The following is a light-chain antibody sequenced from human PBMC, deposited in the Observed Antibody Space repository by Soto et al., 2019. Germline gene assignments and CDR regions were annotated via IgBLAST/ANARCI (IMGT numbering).Light chain of an antibody. CDR2: DTS. J-gene: IGKJ4*01. CDR1: QTFSSN. V-gene: IGKV3-15*01. Sequence: EIVMTQSPATLSVSPGEVATLSCRASQTFSSNLAWYQQKPGQAPRLLIYDTSTRATGIPARFSGSGSGTEFTLTVSSLQSEDFAVYYCQQYSNWPLTFGGGTKVEIK. CDR3: QQYSNWPLT.